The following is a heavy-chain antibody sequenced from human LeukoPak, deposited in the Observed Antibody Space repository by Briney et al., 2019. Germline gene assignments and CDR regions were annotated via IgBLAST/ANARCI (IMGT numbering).Heavy chain of an antibody. CDR1: GGSVSTGNYY. D-gene: IGHD3-3*01. J-gene: IGHJ4*02. CDR2: INYSGST. V-gene: IGHV4-61*01. CDR3: VRGQLRFLD. Sequence: SETLSLTCTVSGGSVSTGNYYWSWIRQPPGKELEWIGYINYSGSTNYNPSLKSRVTISVDMSKNQFSLKLSSVTAADTAVYYCVRGQLRFLDWGQGTLVTVSS.